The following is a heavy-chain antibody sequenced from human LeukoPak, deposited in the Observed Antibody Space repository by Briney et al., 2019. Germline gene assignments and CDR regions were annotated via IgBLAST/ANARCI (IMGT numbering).Heavy chain of an antibody. V-gene: IGHV3-7*04. J-gene: IGHJ4*02. D-gene: IGHD1-1*01. Sequence: GGSLRLSCADSGFTFSNHWMSWVRQAPGKGLEWVAIIKPDGSEKSYVDSVKGRFTISRDNAKNSLYLQMNSLRAEDAAVYYCARSNFWSFDYWGQGTLVTVSS. CDR2: IKPDGSEK. CDR1: GFTFSNHW. CDR3: ARSNFWSFDY.